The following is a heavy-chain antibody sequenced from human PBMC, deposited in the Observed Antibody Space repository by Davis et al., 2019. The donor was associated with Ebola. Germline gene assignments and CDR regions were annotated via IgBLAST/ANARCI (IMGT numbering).Heavy chain of an antibody. CDR2: LGGSASST. J-gene: IGHJ4*02. V-gene: IGHV3-23*01. Sequence: AGSLTLSCTASGVTFSSSGISWVRQAPGKGLEWVSSLGGSASSTYYADSVKGRFTISRDNSKNTLYLQMNSLRADDTAVYYCAKRRTSVDCWGQGTLVTVSP. CDR1: GVTFSSSG. CDR3: AKRRTSVDC.